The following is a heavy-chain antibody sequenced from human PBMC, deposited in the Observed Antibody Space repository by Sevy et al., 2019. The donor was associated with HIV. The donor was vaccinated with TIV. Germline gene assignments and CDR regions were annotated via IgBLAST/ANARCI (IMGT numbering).Heavy chain of an antibody. J-gene: IGHJ5*02. Sequence: GGSLRLSCAASGFTFSNYAMSWVRQAPGKGLEWVSAISGSGGSTYYADYVKGRFTISRDNSKNTLYLQMNSLRAEDTALYYCAKGRQSLTSGWLNWFDPWGQGTLVTVSS. CDR1: GFTFSNYA. D-gene: IGHD6-19*01. V-gene: IGHV3-23*01. CDR2: ISGSGGST. CDR3: AKGRQSLTSGWLNWFDP.